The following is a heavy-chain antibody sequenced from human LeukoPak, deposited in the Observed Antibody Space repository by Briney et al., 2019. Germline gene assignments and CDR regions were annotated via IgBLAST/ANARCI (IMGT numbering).Heavy chain of an antibody. D-gene: IGHD3-10*01. CDR2: IYPGDSDT. CDR1: GYSFTSYW. CDR3: AIAGVLYYYSSAPGAFDI. V-gene: IGHV5-51*01. Sequence: GESLKISCKGSGYSFTSYWIGWVRQMPGKGLEWMGIIYPGDSDTRYSPSFQGQVTISADKSISTAYLQWSSLKASDTAMYYCAIAGVLYYYSSAPGAFDIWGQGTMVTVSS. J-gene: IGHJ3*02.